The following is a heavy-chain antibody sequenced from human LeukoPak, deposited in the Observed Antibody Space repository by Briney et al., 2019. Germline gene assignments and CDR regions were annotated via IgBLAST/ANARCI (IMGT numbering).Heavy chain of an antibody. V-gene: IGHV3-74*01. Sequence: GRSLRLSCAASGFTFSSYWMHWVRQAPGKGLVWVSRINSDGSSTKNADSVKGRFTTSRDNAKNSLYLQMNSLRAEDTALYYCARDVGRDTITTEIEYWGQGTLVTVSS. CDR3: ARDVGRDTITTEIEY. CDR2: INSDGSST. CDR1: GFTFSSYW. J-gene: IGHJ4*02. D-gene: IGHD4-11*01.